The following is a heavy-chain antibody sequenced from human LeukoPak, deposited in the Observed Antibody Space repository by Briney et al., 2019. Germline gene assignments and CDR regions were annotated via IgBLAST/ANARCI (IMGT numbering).Heavy chain of an antibody. V-gene: IGHV3-30*02. CDR1: GFTFSNYG. Sequence: TGGSLRLSCEASGFTFSNYGMHWARQAPGKGLEWAAFIRHDGSKIYYADSVKGRFTISRDSSKSTLYLQTNSLRAEDTAVYYCARGNYYDTTDFYWGQGTLVTVSS. CDR3: ARGNYYDTTDFY. D-gene: IGHD3-22*01. J-gene: IGHJ4*02. CDR2: IRHDGSKI.